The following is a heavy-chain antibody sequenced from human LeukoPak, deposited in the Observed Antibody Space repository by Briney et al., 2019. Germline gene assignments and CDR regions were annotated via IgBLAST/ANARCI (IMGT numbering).Heavy chain of an antibody. Sequence: SETLSLTCTVSDGSISIYYGSWIRQPPGKGLEWIGYIYYSGSTNYNPSLKSRVTISVDTSKNQFSLKLSSVTAADTAVYYCARWGYSSGWYYFDYWGREPWSPSPQ. CDR3: ARWGYSSGWYYFDY. V-gene: IGHV4-59*01. CDR2: IYYSGST. J-gene: IGHJ4*02. CDR1: DGSISIYY. D-gene: IGHD6-19*01.